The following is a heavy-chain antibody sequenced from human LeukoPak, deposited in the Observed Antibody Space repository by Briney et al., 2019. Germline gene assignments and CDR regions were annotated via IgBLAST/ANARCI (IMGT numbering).Heavy chain of an antibody. CDR3: ARAGRPFRFDY. Sequence: GGSLRLSCAASGFTFSSYSMNWVRQAPGKGLEWVSSISSSSSYIYYADSVKGRFTISRDNAKNSLYLQMNSLRAEDTAVYNCARAGRPFRFDYWGQGTLVTVSS. D-gene: IGHD3-16*01. CDR2: ISSSSSYI. CDR1: GFTFSSYS. V-gene: IGHV3-21*01. J-gene: IGHJ4*02.